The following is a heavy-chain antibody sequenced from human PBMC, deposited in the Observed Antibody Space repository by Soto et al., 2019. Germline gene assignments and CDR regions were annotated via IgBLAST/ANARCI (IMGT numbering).Heavy chain of an antibody. Sequence: ASVKVSCKASGYTFTSYYMHWVRQAPGQGLEWMGMINPSGGSTSYAQKFQGRVTMTRDTSTSTVYMELSSLRSEDTAVYYCARDLSTPRYCSGGSCYSTQGWFDPWGQGTLVTVSS. CDR1: GYTFTSYY. CDR2: INPSGGST. J-gene: IGHJ5*02. V-gene: IGHV1-46*01. D-gene: IGHD2-15*01. CDR3: ARDLSTPRYCSGGSCYSTQGWFDP.